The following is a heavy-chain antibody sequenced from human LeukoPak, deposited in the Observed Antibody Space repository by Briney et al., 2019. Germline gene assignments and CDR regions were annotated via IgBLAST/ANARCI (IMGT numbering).Heavy chain of an antibody. CDR2: IYYSGST. V-gene: IGHV4-59*01. CDR1: GGSISSYY. D-gene: IGHD3-3*01. J-gene: IGHJ5*02. CDR3: ARSHYDLTTNWFDP. Sequence: PSETLSLTCTVSGGSISSYYWSWIRQPPGKGLEWIGYIYYSGSTNYNPSLKSRVTISVDTSKNQFSLKLSSVTAADTAVYYCARSHYDLTTNWFDPWGQGTLVTVSS.